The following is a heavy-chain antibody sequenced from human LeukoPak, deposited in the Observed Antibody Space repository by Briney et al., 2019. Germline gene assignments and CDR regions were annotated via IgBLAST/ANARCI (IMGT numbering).Heavy chain of an antibody. CDR1: GFTFSSYA. CDR3: AKARYDSSGFYMNEYYFDY. J-gene: IGHJ4*02. V-gene: IGHV3-23*01. Sequence: PGGSLRLSCAASGFTFSSYAMSWVRQAPGKGLEWVSAISGSGGSTYYADSVKGRFTISRDNSKNTLYLQMNSLRAEDTAVYYCAKARYDSSGFYMNEYYFDYWGQGTLVTVSS. CDR2: ISGSGGST. D-gene: IGHD3-22*01.